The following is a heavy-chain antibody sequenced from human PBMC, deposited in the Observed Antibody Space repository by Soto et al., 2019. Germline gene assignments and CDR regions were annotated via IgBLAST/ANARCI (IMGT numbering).Heavy chain of an antibody. Sequence: ASETLSLTCVVSNGSRSSGYYWGWIRQSPGKGLEWIASIYRSGTTSYNPSLKSRVTISVDPSKNQFSLMLTAVTAADTAVYYCARTHSGSYYSVFNYWGRGSLLTVSS. D-gene: IGHD1-26*01. J-gene: IGHJ4*02. V-gene: IGHV4-38-2*01. CDR3: ARTHSGSYYSVFNY. CDR1: NGSRSSGYY. CDR2: IYRSGTT.